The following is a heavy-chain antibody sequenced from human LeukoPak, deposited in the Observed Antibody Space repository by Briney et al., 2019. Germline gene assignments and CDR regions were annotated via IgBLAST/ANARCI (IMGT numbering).Heavy chain of an antibody. Sequence: SVKVSCKASGGTFSSYAISWVRQAPGQGLEWMGGIIPIFGTENYAQKFQGRVTITADKSTSTAYMELSSLRSEDTAVYYCATDTAGVNYFDYWGQGTLVTVSS. V-gene: IGHV1-69*06. CDR3: ATDTAGVNYFDY. J-gene: IGHJ4*02. CDR2: IIPIFGTE. CDR1: GGTFSSYA. D-gene: IGHD5-18*01.